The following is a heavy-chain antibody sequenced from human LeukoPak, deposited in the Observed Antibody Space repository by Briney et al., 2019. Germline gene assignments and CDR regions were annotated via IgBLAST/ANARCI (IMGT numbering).Heavy chain of an antibody. Sequence: GSSVKVSCKASGGTFSSYAISWVRQAPGQGLERMGGIIPIFGTANYAQKFQGRVTITADESTSTAYMELSSLRSEDTAVYYCARYSSSWYGGWFDPWGQGTLVTVSS. CDR3: ARYSSSWYGGWFDP. J-gene: IGHJ5*02. D-gene: IGHD6-13*01. CDR2: IIPIFGTA. V-gene: IGHV1-69*01. CDR1: GGTFSSYA.